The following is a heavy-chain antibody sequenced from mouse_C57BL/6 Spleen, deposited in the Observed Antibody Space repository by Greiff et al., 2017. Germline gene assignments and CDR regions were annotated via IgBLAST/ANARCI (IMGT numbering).Heavy chain of an antibody. V-gene: IGHV1-69*01. CDR3: ARCYYDGAWFAY. D-gene: IGHD1-1*01. CDR1: GYTFTSYW. J-gene: IGHJ3*01. CDR2: IDPSDSYT. Sequence: QVQLQQSGAELVMPGASVKLSCKASGYTFTSYWMHWVKQRPGQGLEWIGEIDPSDSYTNYNQKFKGKSTLTVDKSSSTAYMQLSSLTSEDSAVYYCARCYYDGAWFAYWGQGTLVTVSA.